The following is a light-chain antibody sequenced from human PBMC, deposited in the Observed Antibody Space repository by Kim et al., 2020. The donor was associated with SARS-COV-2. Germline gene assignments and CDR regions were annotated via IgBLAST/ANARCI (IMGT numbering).Light chain of an antibody. V-gene: IGKV2-28*01. CDR3: MQALQSPIT. CDR2: LGS. Sequence: DIVMTQSPLSLPVTPGEPASISCKSSQSLLDSKGNNFLDWYLQKPGQSPQLLIYLGSNRASGVPDRFIGSGSGTDFTLQISRVEAEDVGVYYCMQALQSPITFGQGTRLEIK. CDR1: QSLLDSKGNNF. J-gene: IGKJ5*01.